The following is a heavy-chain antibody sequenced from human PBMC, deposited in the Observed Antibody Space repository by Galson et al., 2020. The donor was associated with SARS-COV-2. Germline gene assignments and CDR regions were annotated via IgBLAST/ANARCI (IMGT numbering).Heavy chain of an antibody. CDR2: SYYRGST. Sequence: ETSEPLSLTSTLPDGSISSYYWSWIRQPPGKGLEWIGYSYYRGSTNYNPSLKSRVTISVDTSTNQFSLKLSSVTAADTAVYYCARHGRCQQLGTGYFEHWGQGTLVTVSS. D-gene: IGHD6-13*01. J-gene: IGHJ1*01. V-gene: IGHV4-59*08. CDR1: DGSISSYY. CDR3: ARHGRCQQLGTGYFEH.